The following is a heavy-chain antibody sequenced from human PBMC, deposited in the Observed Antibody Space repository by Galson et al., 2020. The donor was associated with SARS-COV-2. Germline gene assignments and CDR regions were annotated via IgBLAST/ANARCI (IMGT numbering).Heavy chain of an antibody. CDR2: ISSSSSYI. D-gene: IGHD2-2*01. CDR3: ASDPRPGSSTSPLGLYGMDG. Sequence: GESLKISCAASGFTFSSYSMNWVHQAPGKGLEWVSSISSSSSYIYYADSVKGRFTISRDNAKNSLYLQMNSLRAEDTAVYYCASDPRPGSSTSPLGLYGMDGGGQGTTVTVSS. J-gene: IGHJ6*02. CDR1: GFTFSSYS. V-gene: IGHV3-21*01.